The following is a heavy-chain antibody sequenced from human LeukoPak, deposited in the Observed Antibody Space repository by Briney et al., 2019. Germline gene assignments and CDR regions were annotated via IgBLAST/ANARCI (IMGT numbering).Heavy chain of an antibody. Sequence: GRSLRLSCAASGFTFDDYAMHWVRQAPGKGLEWVGRIKSKTDGGTTDYAAPVKGRFTISRDDSKNTLYLQMNSLKTEDTAVYYCTTVYHLWSGRGNTSYWGQGTLVTVSS. CDR2: IKSKTDGGTT. V-gene: IGHV3-15*01. J-gene: IGHJ4*02. CDR3: TTVYHLWSGRGNTSY. CDR1: GFTFDDYA. D-gene: IGHD3-3*01.